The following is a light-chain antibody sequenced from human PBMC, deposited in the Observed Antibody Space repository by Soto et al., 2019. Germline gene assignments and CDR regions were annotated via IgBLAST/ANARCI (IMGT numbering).Light chain of an antibody. CDR3: ISYAGTSNRGV. V-gene: IGLV2-8*01. J-gene: IGLJ2*01. CDR1: SSDVGRYNL. Sequence: QSALTQPPSASGSPGQSLTISCTGTSSDVGRYNLVSWYQQHPGKAPQLMIYEVNKRPSGVPDRFSGSKSGNTASLTVSGLQAEDEADYYCISYAGTSNRGVFGGGTKLTVL. CDR2: EVN.